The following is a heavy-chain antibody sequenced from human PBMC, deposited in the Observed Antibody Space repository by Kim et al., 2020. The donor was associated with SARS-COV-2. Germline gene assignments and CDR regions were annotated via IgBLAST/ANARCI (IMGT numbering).Heavy chain of an antibody. D-gene: IGHD3-10*01. V-gene: IGHV3-23*01. J-gene: IGHJ6*02. Sequence: GGSLRLSCTASGFTFSDYAMSWVRQVPGKGLEWVSVVSGSGGNTYYADSVKGRFTVSRDNSKNTLFLQMSSLRPEDTAVYYCAKDGPGRKTVNRYYYYYAMGVWGQGTTVSVS. CDR3: AKDGPGRKTVNRYYYYYAMGV. CDR2: VSGSGGNT. CDR1: GFTFSDYA.